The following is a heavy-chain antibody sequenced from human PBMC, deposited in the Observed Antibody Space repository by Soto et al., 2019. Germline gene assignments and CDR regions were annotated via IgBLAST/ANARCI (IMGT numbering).Heavy chain of an antibody. CDR3: ASEDPSLYDY. CDR1: GGSISSYY. V-gene: IGHV4-59*08. Sequence: SETLSLTCTVSGGSISSYYWSWIRQPPGKGLEWIGYIYYSGSTNYNPSLKSRVTISVDTSKNQFSLKLSSVTAADTAVYYCASEDPSLYDYWGKGTLVTVSS. J-gene: IGHJ4*02. CDR2: IYYSGST.